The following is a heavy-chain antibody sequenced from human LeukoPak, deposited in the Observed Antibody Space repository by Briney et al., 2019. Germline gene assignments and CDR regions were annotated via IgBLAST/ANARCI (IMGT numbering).Heavy chain of an antibody. Sequence: SETLSLTCTVSGGSISSYYWSWIRQPPGKGLEWIGYIYYSGSTNCNPSLKSRVTISVDTSKNQFSLKLSSVTAADTAVYYCARDLTDDAFDIWGQGTMVTVSS. CDR1: GGSISSYY. V-gene: IGHV4-59*01. CDR2: IYYSGST. J-gene: IGHJ3*02. CDR3: ARDLTDDAFDI.